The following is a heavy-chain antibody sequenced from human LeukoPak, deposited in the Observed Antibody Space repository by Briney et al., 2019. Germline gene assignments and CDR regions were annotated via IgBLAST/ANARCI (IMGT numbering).Heavy chain of an antibody. Sequence: PSETLSLTCAVHGGCFSGYYCSWIRHPPRQRPEWFGVICHSGSTNYNPSLKSRVTISVDTSKNQFSLKLSSVTAADTAVYYCARGRRRALRGSGSYSPMDYWGQGTLVTVSS. D-gene: IGHD3-10*01. CDR2: ICHSGST. CDR3: ARGRRRALRGSGSYSPMDY. V-gene: IGHV4-34*01. J-gene: IGHJ4*02. CDR1: GGCFSGYY.